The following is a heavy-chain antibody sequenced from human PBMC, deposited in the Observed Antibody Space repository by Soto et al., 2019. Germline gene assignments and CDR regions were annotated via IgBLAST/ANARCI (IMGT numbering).Heavy chain of an antibody. D-gene: IGHD3-22*01. Sequence: GGSLRLSCAASGFTFSSYAMSWVRQAPGKGLEWVSTISDSGNSTYSADSVKGRFTISRDNSKNTLYLQMNSLRAEDTAVYYCARGLGNTYYYDSSGYYYLNWFDTWGQGTLVTVSS. CDR3: ARGLGNTYYYDSSGYYYLNWFDT. V-gene: IGHV3-23*01. CDR1: GFTFSSYA. CDR2: ISDSGNST. J-gene: IGHJ5*02.